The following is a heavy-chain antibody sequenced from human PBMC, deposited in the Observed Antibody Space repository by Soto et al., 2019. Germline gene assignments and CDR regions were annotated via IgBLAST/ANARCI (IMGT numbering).Heavy chain of an antibody. J-gene: IGHJ6*02. V-gene: IGHV1-2*02. CDR2: INPNSGGT. CDR1: GYTFTGYY. CDR3: ARELEPAAYPYNYYGMDV. Sequence: QVQLVQSGAEVKKPGASVKVSCKASGYTFTGYYMHWVRQAPGQGLKWMGWINPNSGGTNYAQKFQGRVTMTRDTSFSTAYMELSRLRSDDTAVYYCARELEPAAYPYNYYGMDVWGQGTTVTVSS. D-gene: IGHD2-2*01.